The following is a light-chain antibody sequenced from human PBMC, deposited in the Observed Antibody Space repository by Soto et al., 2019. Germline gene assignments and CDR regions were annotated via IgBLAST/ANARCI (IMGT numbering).Light chain of an antibody. CDR3: QHGYSTPLA. CDR2: SAS. Sequence: DIQMTQSPSSLSASVGDRVRIPCRASQSISTYLHCYQQKPGKAPNLLIYSASTLQSGVPSRFSGSGSGTDFTLTISSLQSEDFATYFCQHGYSTPLAFGGGTKVDIK. J-gene: IGKJ4*01. CDR1: QSISTY. V-gene: IGKV1-39*01.